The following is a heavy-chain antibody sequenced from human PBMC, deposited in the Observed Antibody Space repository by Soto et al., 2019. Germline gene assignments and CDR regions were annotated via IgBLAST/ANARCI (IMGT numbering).Heavy chain of an antibody. CDR2: INHSGST. J-gene: IGHJ4*02. Sequence: PSETLSLTCAVYGGSFSGYYWSWIRQPPGKGLEWIGEINHSGSTNYNPSLKSRVTISVDTSKNQFSLKLSSVTAADTAVYYCARGLSEYSSHWGQGTLVTVSS. CDR3: ARGLSEYSSH. D-gene: IGHD6-6*01. CDR1: GGSFSGYY. V-gene: IGHV4-34*01.